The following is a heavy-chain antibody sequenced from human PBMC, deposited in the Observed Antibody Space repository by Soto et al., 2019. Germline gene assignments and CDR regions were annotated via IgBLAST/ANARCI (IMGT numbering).Heavy chain of an antibody. CDR1: GGTFSSYT. D-gene: IGHD3-3*01. CDR3: ARDLTDPTQADDFWSDAVSC. V-gene: IGHV1-69*04. CDR2: IIPILGIA. Sequence: SVKVSCKASGGTFSSYTISWVRQAPGQGLEWMGRIIPILGIANYAQKFQGRVTITADKSTSTAYMELSSLRSEDTAVYYCARDLTDPTQADDFWSDAVSCWGQGTLVSVAS. J-gene: IGHJ4*02.